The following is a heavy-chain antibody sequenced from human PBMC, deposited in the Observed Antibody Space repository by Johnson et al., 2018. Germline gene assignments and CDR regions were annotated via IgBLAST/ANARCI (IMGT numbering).Heavy chain of an antibody. J-gene: IGHJ3*02. CDR1: GFTFSSYA. D-gene: IGHD2-15*01. CDR2: ISAGGGST. Sequence: EVQLVESGGGLVQXGGSLRLSCAASGFTFSSYAMNWVRQAPGKGLEWVSAISAGGGSTYYADPVKGRFTISRDNSKNTLYLQMNSLRAEDPAVYYCARTYCSGGSCYAPLDAFDIWVQGTMVTVSS. V-gene: IGHV3-23*04. CDR3: ARTYCSGGSCYAPLDAFDI.